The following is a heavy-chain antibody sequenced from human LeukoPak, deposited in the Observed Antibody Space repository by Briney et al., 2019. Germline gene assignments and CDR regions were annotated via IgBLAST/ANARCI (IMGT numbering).Heavy chain of an antibody. Sequence: RASQTLSLTCTVSGGSISSGSYYWRWIRQPAGKGLEWIGRIYTSGSTNYNPSLKSRVTISVDTSKNQFSLKLSSVTAADTAVYYCARTASHFVRGVIRWFDPWGQGTLVTLSS. CDR2: IYTSGST. V-gene: IGHV4-61*02. CDR3: ARTASHFVRGVIRWFDP. J-gene: IGHJ5*02. D-gene: IGHD3-10*01. CDR1: GGSISSGSYY.